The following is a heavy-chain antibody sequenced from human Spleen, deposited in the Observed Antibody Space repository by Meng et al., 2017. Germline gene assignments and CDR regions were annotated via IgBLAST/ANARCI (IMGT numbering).Heavy chain of an antibody. CDR3: ARATAAGFDY. J-gene: IGHJ4*02. CDR1: VCSASSGSYY. Sequence: QLQVQESGHALVRPSDTLPPACTLSVCSASSGSYYWSWSRQPPGNGLEWIGYIYYSGSTSYNPSLEGRSTISVYTSKNQFSLKLSSVTAADTAVYYCARATAAGFDYWGQGTLVTVSS. CDR2: IYYSGST. V-gene: IGHV4-61*01. D-gene: IGHD6-13*01.